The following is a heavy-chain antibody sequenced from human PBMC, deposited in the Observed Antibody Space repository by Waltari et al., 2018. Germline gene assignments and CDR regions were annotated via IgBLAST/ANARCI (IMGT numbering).Heavy chain of an antibody. Sequence: QVQLVQSGAEVKKPGASVKVSCKASGYTFTGYYMHWVRQAPGQGLEWMGRINPNRGGTNYAQKLQARVTMTRDTSISTAYMELSRLRYDDTAGYYCARDSNSSSWYVANWFDPWGQGTLVTVSS. D-gene: IGHD6-13*01. CDR1: GYTFTGYY. CDR3: ARDSNSSSWYVANWFDP. J-gene: IGHJ5*02. V-gene: IGHV1-2*06. CDR2: INPNRGGT.